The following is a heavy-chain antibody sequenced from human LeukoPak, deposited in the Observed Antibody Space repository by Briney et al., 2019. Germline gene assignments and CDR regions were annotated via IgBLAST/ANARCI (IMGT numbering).Heavy chain of an antibody. V-gene: IGHV1-2*06. CDR2: IHPNSGDT. Sequence: ASVNVSCKASGYTFTGYYLHWVRQAPGQGLEWMGRIHPNSGDTHYAQKFQGRVTMTRDTSISTAYMEFSRLRPDDTAVYYCARVSSPLQYNWFDPWGQGTLVTVSS. CDR3: ARVSSPLQYNWFDP. J-gene: IGHJ5*02. D-gene: IGHD1-14*01. CDR1: GYTFTGYY.